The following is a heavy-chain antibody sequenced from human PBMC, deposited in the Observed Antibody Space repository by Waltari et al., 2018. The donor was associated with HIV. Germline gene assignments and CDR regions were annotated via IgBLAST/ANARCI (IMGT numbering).Heavy chain of an antibody. CDR3: TRGLGYSSFPFDH. J-gene: IGHJ4*02. CDR1: GYTLANHD. CDR2: MNPNTGNT. D-gene: IGHD6-19*01. Sequence: QIQVVQSGAELKKAGASVKVYCKTSGYTLANHDIHWVRQAAGQGLEWMGWMNPNTGNTGYTQKFQGRVSMTRNTSTTTAYMELSSLTSDDTALYYCTRGLGYSSFPFDHWGQGTQVTVSS. V-gene: IGHV1-8*02.